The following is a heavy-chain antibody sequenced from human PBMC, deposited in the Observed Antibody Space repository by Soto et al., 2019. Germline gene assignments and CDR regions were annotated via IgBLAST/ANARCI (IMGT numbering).Heavy chain of an antibody. CDR2: ISRDGGTK. V-gene: IGHV3-30*03. J-gene: IGHJ4*02. Sequence: GASLRLSCAVFGFTVRTYGMHWVRQAPGKGLEWVAVISRDGGTKYYADSVKGRFTISRDNSRNTLFLEMNSLRGDDMAVYYCTGEVASGYWGQGTLVPVSS. CDR1: GFTVRTYG. D-gene: IGHD2-8*02. CDR3: TGEVASGY.